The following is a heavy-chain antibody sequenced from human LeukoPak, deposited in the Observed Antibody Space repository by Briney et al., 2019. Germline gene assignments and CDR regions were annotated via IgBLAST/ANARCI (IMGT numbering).Heavy chain of an antibody. J-gene: IGHJ4*02. Sequence: ASVHVSCKGSGYTLPSYGISWVRQAPGQGLEWMGWLSAYNGNTNYAQKLQGRVTTTTDTSTSTAYMELSRLRSDDTAVYYCAKVSTYCSGGSCYSVLYYFDYWGQGTLVTVSS. V-gene: IGHV1-18*01. CDR1: GYTLPSYG. CDR3: AKVSTYCSGGSCYSVLYYFDY. D-gene: IGHD2-15*01. CDR2: LSAYNGNT.